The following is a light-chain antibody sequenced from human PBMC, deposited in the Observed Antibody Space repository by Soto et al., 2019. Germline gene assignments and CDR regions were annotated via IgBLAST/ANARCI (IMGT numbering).Light chain of an antibody. V-gene: IGKV3-11*01. CDR3: QQRSTWPIT. Sequence: EIVLTQSPATLSLSPGESAILSCRASQTVANYLAWYQQKPGQAPRLLIYDTSNRATGIPARFSGSGSGTDFTLTISSLEPEDFAVYYCQQRSTWPITFGQGTRLEIK. CDR2: DTS. CDR1: QTVANY. J-gene: IGKJ5*01.